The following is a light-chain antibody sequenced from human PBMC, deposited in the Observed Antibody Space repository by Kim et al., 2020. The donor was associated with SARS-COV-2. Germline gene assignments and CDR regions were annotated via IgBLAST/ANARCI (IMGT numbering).Light chain of an antibody. CDR1: QTINNR. CDR2: DAT. J-gene: IGKJ1*01. V-gene: IGKV3-15*01. Sequence: SPGERATLSCRSSQTINNRLVWYQQKPGQAPRLLIYDATTRATGIPARFIGSGSETDFTRTINGLQSEDFAVYYCQQSNNWPPLTFGQGTKVDIK. CDR3: QQSNNWPPLT.